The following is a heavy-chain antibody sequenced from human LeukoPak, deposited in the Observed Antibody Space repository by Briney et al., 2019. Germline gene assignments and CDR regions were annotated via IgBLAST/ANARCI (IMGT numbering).Heavy chain of an antibody. CDR2: IYYSGST. CDR1: GGSISSSSYY. J-gene: IGHJ4*02. Sequence: PSETLSLTCTVSGGSISSSSYYWGWIRQPPGKGLEWIGSIYYSGSTYYNPSLKSRVTISVDTSKNQFSLKLSSVTAADTAVYYCARVNYYDSSGYYFYFDYWGQGTLVTVSS. V-gene: IGHV4-39*07. CDR3: ARVNYYDSSGYYFYFDY. D-gene: IGHD3-22*01.